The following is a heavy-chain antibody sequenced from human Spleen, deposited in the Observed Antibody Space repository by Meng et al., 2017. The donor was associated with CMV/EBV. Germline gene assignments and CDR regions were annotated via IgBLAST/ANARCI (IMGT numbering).Heavy chain of an antibody. V-gene: IGHV4-61*01. J-gene: IGHJ3*02. CDR1: GGSFSSGSHY. CDR3: ARGDTTMVLETAFDI. D-gene: IGHD5-18*01. Sequence: GGSFSSGSHYCSWIRQSPGKGLEWIGYIYYSGSTIYNPSLKSRVTISVDVSKNQFFLELKSVTTADTAMYYCARGDTTMVLETAFDIWGRGTMVTVSS. CDR2: IYYSGST.